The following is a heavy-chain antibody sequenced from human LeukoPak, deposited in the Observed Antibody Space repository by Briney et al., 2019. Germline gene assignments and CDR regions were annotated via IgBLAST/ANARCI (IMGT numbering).Heavy chain of an antibody. CDR3: TRESNYCDSSTSPGYFDL. J-gene: IGHJ2*01. CDR2: IDTAGGT. Sequence: PGGSLRLSCAASGFTFSSYDMHWARQTTGKGLEWVSAIDTAGGTYYPGSVKGRFTISRENTKNSLYLQMNSLRAGDTAVYYCTRESNYCDSSTSPGYFDLWGRGTLVTVSS. CDR1: GFTFSSYD. V-gene: IGHV3-13*04. D-gene: IGHD3-22*01.